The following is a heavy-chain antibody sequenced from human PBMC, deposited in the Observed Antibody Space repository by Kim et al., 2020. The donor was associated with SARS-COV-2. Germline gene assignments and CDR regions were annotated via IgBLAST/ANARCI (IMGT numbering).Heavy chain of an antibody. D-gene: IGHD2-2*01. CDR2: IYYSGST. CDR3: ARSDPPLSYVVVPAATLNFDY. V-gene: IGHV4-39*01. CDR1: GGSISSSSYY. J-gene: IGHJ4*02. Sequence: SETLSLTCTVSGGSISSSSYYWGWIRQPPGKGLEWIGSIYYSGSTYYNPSLKSRVTISVDTSKNQFSLKLSSVTAADTAVYYCARSDPPLSYVVVPAATLNFDYWGQGTLVTVSS.